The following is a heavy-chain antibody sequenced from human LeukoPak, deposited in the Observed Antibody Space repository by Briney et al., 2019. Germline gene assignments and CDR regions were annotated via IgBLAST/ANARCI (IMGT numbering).Heavy chain of an antibody. CDR1: GGSISSGGYY. CDR3: AREGYSEPDYYYGMDV. Sequence: SQTLSLTCTVSGGSISSGGYYWSWIRQHPGKGLEWIRYIYYSGSTYYNPSLKSRVTISVDTSKNQFSLKLSSVAAADTAVYYCAREGYSEPDYYYGMDVWGQGTTVTVSS. V-gene: IGHV4-31*03. CDR2: IYYSGST. J-gene: IGHJ6*02. D-gene: IGHD5-24*01.